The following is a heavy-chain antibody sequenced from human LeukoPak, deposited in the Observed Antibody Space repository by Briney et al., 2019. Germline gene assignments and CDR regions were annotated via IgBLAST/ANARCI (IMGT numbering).Heavy chain of an antibody. J-gene: IGHJ4*02. V-gene: IGHV3-48*03. CDR3: ARDTTFDY. CDR1: GFTFSSYE. D-gene: IGHD1-1*01. CDR2: ISSSGSTI. Sequence: GRCLRLSCAASGFTFSSYEMNWVRQARGKGLEGGSYISSSGSTIYYADSVKGRFTISRDNAKNSLYLQMTSLRAEDTAVYYCARDTTFDYWGQGTLVTVSS.